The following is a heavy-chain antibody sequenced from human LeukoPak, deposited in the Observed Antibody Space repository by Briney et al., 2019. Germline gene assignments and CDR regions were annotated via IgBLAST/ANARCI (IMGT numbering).Heavy chain of an antibody. J-gene: IGHJ4*02. CDR1: GFTFSSHA. D-gene: IGHD6-19*01. Sequence: PGGSLRLSCAASGFTFSSHAMSWVRQAPGKGLEWVSAISGSGGSTYYADSVKGRFTISRDNSKNTLYLQMNSLRAEDTAVYYCAKVVTSSGRIDYWGQGTLVTVSS. V-gene: IGHV3-23*01. CDR2: ISGSGGST. CDR3: AKVVTSSGRIDY.